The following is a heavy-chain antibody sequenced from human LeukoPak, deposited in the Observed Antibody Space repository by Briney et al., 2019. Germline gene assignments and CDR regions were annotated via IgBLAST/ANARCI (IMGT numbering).Heavy chain of an antibody. CDR1: GFTFSSYG. D-gene: IGHD3-22*01. J-gene: IGHJ4*02. CDR3: AKDWTDSSGTGDYFDY. V-gene: IGHV3-23*01. Sequence: GGSLRLSCAASGFTFSSYGMSWVRQAPGKGLEWVSAISGSGGSTYYADSVKGRFTISRDNSKNTLYLQMNSLRAEDTAVYYCAKDWTDSSGTGDYFDYWGQGTLVTVSS. CDR2: ISGSGGST.